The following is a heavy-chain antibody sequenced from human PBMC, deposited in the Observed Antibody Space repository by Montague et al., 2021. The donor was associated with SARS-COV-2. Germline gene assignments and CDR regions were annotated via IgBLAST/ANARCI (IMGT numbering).Heavy chain of an antibody. D-gene: IGHD4-23*01. CDR1: GGSVSSRSYY. J-gene: IGHJ4*02. CDR2: IYYSGST. Sequence: SETLSLTCTVSGGSVSSRSYYWGWIRQPPGKGLEWIGSIYYSGSTHYNPSLKSRVTISVDTSQNQFSLKPSSVTAADTAVYYCARRGDYGGPRFDYWGQGTLVSVSS. CDR3: ARRGDYGGPRFDY. V-gene: IGHV4-39*01.